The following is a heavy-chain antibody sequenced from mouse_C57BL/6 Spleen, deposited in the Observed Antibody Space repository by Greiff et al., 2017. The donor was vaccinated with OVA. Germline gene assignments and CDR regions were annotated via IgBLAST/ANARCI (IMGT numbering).Heavy chain of an antibody. CDR2: IYPGDGDT. J-gene: IGHJ4*01. CDR3: ARALYGYDEAMDY. V-gene: IGHV1-80*01. D-gene: IGHD2-2*01. Sequence: VQRVESGAELVKPGASVKISCKASGYAFSSYWMNWVKQRPGKGLEWIGQIYPGDGDTNYNGKFKGKATLTADKSSSTAYMQLSSLTSEDSAVYFCARALYGYDEAMDYWGQGTSVTVSS. CDR1: GYAFSSYW.